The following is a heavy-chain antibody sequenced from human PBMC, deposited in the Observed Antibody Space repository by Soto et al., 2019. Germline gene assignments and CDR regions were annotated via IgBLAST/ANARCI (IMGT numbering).Heavy chain of an antibody. V-gene: IGHV3-30*18. CDR2: ISYDGSNK. Sequence: QVQLVESGGGVVQPGRSLRLSCAASGFTFSSYGMHWVRQAPGMGLEWVAVISYDGSNKYYADSVKGRFTISRDKSKNTLYQQMNSLRAEDTAVYYCAKESYSSSSYYYGMDFWGQGTTVTVSS. CDR1: GFTFSSYG. J-gene: IGHJ6*02. D-gene: IGHD6-6*01. CDR3: AKESYSSSSYYYGMDF.